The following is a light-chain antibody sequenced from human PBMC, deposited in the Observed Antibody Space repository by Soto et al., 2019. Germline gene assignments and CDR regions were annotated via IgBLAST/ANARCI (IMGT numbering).Light chain of an antibody. V-gene: IGLV2-14*01. CDR3: SSYTSSSTLVV. CDR1: SSDVGGYKS. CDR2: EVS. Sequence: QSALTQPASVSGSPGQSITISCTGTSSDVGGYKSVSWYQQHPDKAPKLMIYEVSNRPSGVPNRFSGSKSDNTASLTISGLQAEDEAGYYCSSYTSSSTLVVFGGGTKLTVL. J-gene: IGLJ2*01.